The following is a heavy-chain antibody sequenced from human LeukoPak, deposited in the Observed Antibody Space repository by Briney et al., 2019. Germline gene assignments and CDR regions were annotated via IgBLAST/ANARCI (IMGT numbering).Heavy chain of an antibody. Sequence: ASVKVSCKASGYTFTSHAIHWVRQAPGQRLEWMGRINIHNGDTKYSQELQGRITITRDTAASTAYMDLSSLRFQDTAVYYCASDRDYGAASGPFDYWGQGTLVTVSS. J-gene: IGHJ4*02. CDR2: INIHNGDT. D-gene: IGHD3-10*01. CDR1: GYTFTSHA. CDR3: ASDRDYGAASGPFDY. V-gene: IGHV1-3*04.